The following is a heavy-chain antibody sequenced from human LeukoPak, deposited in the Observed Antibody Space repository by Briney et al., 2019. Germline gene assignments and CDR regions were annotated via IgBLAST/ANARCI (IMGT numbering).Heavy chain of an antibody. CDR3: ARTTVTTSFDY. D-gene: IGHD4-11*01. CDR1: GVSISSYY. Sequence: SETLSLTCTGSGVSISSYYWSWIRQPPGKGLEWIGYIYYSGSTNYNPYLKSRVTISVDTSKNQFSLKLSSVTAADTAVYYCARTTVTTSFDYWGQGTLVTVSS. J-gene: IGHJ4*02. V-gene: IGHV4-59*08. CDR2: IYYSGST.